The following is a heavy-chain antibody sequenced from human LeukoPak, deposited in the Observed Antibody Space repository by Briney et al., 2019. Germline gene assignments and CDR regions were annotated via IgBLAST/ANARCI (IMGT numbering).Heavy chain of an antibody. CDR3: ARDVKPYYYDSSGYYAGAFDP. J-gene: IGHJ5*02. D-gene: IGHD3-22*01. V-gene: IGHV1-2*02. Sequence: ASVKVSCKASGYTFTGYYMHWVRQAPGQGLEWMGWINPNSGGTNYAQKFQGRVTMTRDTSISTAYMELSRLRSDDTAVYYCARDVKPYYYDSSGYYAGAFDPWGQGTLVTVSS. CDR1: GYTFTGYY. CDR2: INPNSGGT.